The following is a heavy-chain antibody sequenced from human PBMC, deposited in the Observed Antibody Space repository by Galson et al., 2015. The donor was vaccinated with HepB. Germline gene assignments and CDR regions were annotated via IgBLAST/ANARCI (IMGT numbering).Heavy chain of an antibody. CDR3: ARGSGPLFDY. CDR2: ISYDGSNK. CDR1: GFTFSSYA. Sequence: SLRLSCAASGFTFSSYAMHWVRQAPGKGLEWVAVISYDGSNKYYADSVKGRFTISRDNSKNTLYLQMNSLRAEDTAVYYCARGSGPLFDYWGQGTLVTVSS. V-gene: IGHV3-30*04. D-gene: IGHD3-3*01. J-gene: IGHJ4*02.